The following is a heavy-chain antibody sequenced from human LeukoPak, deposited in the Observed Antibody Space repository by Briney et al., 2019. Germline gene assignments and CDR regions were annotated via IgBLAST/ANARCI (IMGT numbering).Heavy chain of an antibody. V-gene: IGHV1-69*04. D-gene: IGHD2-21*01. CDR2: IIPILGIA. CDR3: ARDRRITYCGGXXYXMDV. CDR1: GGTFSSYA. Sequence: ASVKVSCKASGGTFSSYAISWVRQAPGQGLEWMGRIIPILGIANYAQKFQGRVTITADKSTSTAYMELSSLRSEDTAVYYCARDRRITYCGGXXYXMDVWGQGTTVTVSS. J-gene: IGHJ6*02.